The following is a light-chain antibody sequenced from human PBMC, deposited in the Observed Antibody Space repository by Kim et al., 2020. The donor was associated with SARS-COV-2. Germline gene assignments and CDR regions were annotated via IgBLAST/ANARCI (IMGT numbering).Light chain of an antibody. J-gene: IGKJ4*01. CDR2: DAS. CDR3: HQYNDWPLT. Sequence: PGERATLSCRASQSVCSDLAWYQQKPGQAPRLLIYDASTRATGFPARFSGSGYGTEFTLTINSLQSEDFAVYYCHQYNDWPLTFGGGTKVDIK. V-gene: IGKV3-15*01. CDR1: QSVCSD.